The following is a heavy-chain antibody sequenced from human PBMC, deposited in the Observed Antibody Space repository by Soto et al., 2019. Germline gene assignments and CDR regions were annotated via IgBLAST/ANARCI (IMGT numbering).Heavy chain of an antibody. CDR3: ARVPLDGSTSYHTNYYYGMDV. J-gene: IGHJ6*02. CDR1: GYTFTSYG. CDR2: ISAYNGNT. D-gene: IGHD2-2*01. Sequence: QVQLVQSGAEVKKPGASVKVSCKASGYTFTSYGISWVRQAPGQVLEWMGWISAYNGNTNYAQKLQGRVTMTTDTSTSTAYMELRSLRSDDTAVYYCARVPLDGSTSYHTNYYYGMDVWGQGTTVTVSS. V-gene: IGHV1-18*04.